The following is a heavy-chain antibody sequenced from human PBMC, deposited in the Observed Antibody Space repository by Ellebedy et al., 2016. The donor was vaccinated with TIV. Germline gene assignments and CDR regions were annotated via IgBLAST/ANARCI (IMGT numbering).Heavy chain of an antibody. Sequence: PGGSLRLSCAASGFTFSSYWMSWVRQAPGKGLEWVANIKQDGSEKYYVDSVKGRFTISRDNAKNSLYLQMNSLRAEDTAVYYCARDRDYYDSSGRSAGYFDYWGQGTLVTVSS. CDR3: ARDRDYYDSSGRSAGYFDY. CDR1: GFTFSSYW. CDR2: IKQDGSEK. D-gene: IGHD3-22*01. V-gene: IGHV3-7*01. J-gene: IGHJ4*02.